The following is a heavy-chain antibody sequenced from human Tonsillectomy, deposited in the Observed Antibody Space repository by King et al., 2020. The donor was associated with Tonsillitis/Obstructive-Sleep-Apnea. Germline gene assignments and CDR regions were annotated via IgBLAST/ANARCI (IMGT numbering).Heavy chain of an antibody. D-gene: IGHD3-10*01. CDR1: GGSISSSRYY. CDR2: IYYTGST. CDR3: AGGAGGY. V-gene: IGHV4-39*01. J-gene: IGHJ4*02. Sequence: LQLQESGPGLVKPAETLSLTCTVSGGSISSSRYYWGWIRQPPGKGLEWIGSIYYTGSTYYNPSLKSRVTISVDTSKNQFSLKLSSVTAADTAVYYCAGGAGGYWGQGTLVTVSS.